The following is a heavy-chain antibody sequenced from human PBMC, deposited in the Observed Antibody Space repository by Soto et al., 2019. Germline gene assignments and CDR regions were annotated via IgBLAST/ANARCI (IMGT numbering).Heavy chain of an antibody. CDR3: ARFRAGSYYYYGMDV. D-gene: IGHD3-10*01. J-gene: IGHJ6*02. V-gene: IGHV5-51*01. CDR1: GYSFTSYW. CDR2: IYPGDSDT. Sequence: GESLKISCKGSGYSFTSYWIGWVRQMPGKGLEWMGIIYPGDSDTRYSPSFQGQVTISADKSISTAYLQWSSLKASDTAMYYCARFRAGSYYYYGMDVWGQGTTVTVSS.